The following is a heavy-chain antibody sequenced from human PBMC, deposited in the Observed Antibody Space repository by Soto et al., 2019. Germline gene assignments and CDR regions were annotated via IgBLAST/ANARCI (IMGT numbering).Heavy chain of an antibody. CDR3: VRRLRFSSWCDP. Sequence: QVRLQESGPGLVKPSQTLSLTCTVSGGSIRSGGYYWSWIRQHQGKGLDWIGYIYYSGSTYYNPSLKSRVTISVDTSKNQFSLKLSSVTAADTAVYYCVRRLRFSSWCDPWGQGTLVTVSS. CDR1: GGSIRSGGYY. V-gene: IGHV4-31*03. D-gene: IGHD3-3*01. J-gene: IGHJ5*02. CDR2: IYYSGST.